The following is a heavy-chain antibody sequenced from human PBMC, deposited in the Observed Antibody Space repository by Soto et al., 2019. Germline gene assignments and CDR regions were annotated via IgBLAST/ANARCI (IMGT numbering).Heavy chain of an antibody. D-gene: IGHD2-15*01. J-gene: IGHJ6*02. Sequence: SETLSLTCTVSGDSITSSSHYWSWIRQPPGKGLEWIGYFYYSGSTYYNPSLKIRVTISVDTSKNQFSLKLSSVTAADTAVYYCARGSASLGYCSGGSCYDYYYGMDVWGQGTTVTVSS. CDR2: FYYSGST. CDR3: ARGSASLGYCSGGSCYDYYYGMDV. V-gene: IGHV4-30-4*01. CDR1: GDSITSSSHY.